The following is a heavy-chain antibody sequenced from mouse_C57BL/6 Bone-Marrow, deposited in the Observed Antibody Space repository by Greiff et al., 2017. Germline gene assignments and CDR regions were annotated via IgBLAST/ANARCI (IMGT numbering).Heavy chain of an antibody. Sequence: VQVVESGPGLVQPSQSLSITCTVSGYSLTSSCVHWVRQPPGKGLEWLGVIWSGGSTDYNAAFISRLSISKDNSKSHVSCKMNSLQADDTAIYYCAKKGAMDYWGQGNSVTVSS. CDR2: IWSGGST. J-gene: IGHJ4*01. CDR3: AKKGAMDY. CDR1: GYSLTSSC. V-gene: IGHV2-4*01.